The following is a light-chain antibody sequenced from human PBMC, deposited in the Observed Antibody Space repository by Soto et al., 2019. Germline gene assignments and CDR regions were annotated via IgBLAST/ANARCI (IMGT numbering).Light chain of an antibody. CDR2: GNS. CDR1: SSNIGAGYD. Sequence: QSVLTQPPSVSGAPGQRATISCTGSSSNIGAGYDVHWYQQLPGTAPKLLIYGNSNRPSGVPDRFSGSKSGTSASLAITGLQAEDEADYYCQSYDSSLSVVFGGGTKLIVL. CDR3: QSYDSSLSVV. J-gene: IGLJ2*01. V-gene: IGLV1-40*01.